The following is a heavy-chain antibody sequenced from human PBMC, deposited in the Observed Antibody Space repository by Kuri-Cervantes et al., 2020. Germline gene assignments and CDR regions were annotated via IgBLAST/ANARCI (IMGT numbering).Heavy chain of an antibody. D-gene: IGHD6-19*01. CDR1: GYSFTSYW. J-gene: IGHJ4*02. Sequence: GESLKISCKGSGYSFTSYWIGWVRQMPGKGLEWMGIIYPGDSDTRYSPSFQGQVTISADKSISTAYLQWSSLKASDTAMYYCARPAGNSSGWSVLLDYWGPGTLVTVSS. CDR3: ARPAGNSSGWSVLLDY. V-gene: IGHV5-51*01. CDR2: IYPGDSDT.